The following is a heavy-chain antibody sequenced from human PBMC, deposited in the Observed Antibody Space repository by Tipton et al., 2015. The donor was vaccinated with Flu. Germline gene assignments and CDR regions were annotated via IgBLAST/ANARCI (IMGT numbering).Heavy chain of an antibody. D-gene: IGHD4-17*01. Sequence: SLRLSCAASGFTFSSYGMHWVRQAPGKGLEWVAVIWYDGSNKYYADSVKGRFTISRDNSKNTLYLQMNSLRAEDTAVYYCASHDYGDPDAFVIWGQGAMVTVSS. CDR3: ASHDYGDPDAFVI. CDR2: IWYDGSNK. J-gene: IGHJ3*02. CDR1: GFTFSSYG. V-gene: IGHV3-33*01.